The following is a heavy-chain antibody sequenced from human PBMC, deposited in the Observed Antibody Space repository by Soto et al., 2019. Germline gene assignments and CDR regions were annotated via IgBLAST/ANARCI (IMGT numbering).Heavy chain of an antibody. CDR1: GFTFSSYA. D-gene: IGHD3-16*01. CDR2: ISGSGGST. J-gene: IGHJ4*02. CDR3: AKPIPNYGLLSLFDY. V-gene: IGHV3-23*01. Sequence: GGSLRLSCAASGFTFSSYAMSWVRQAPGKGLEGVSAISGSGGSTYYADSVKGRFTISRDNSKNTLYLQMNSLRAEDTAVYYCAKPIPNYGLLSLFDYWGQGSLVIVSS.